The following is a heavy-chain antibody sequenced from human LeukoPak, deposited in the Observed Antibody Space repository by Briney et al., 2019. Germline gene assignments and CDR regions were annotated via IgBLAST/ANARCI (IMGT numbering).Heavy chain of an antibody. J-gene: IGHJ6*02. CDR1: GGSFSGYY. CDR3: ASRTPGYYYGMDV. D-gene: IGHD2-15*01. CDR2: IYYSGST. V-gene: IGHV4-34*09. Sequence: SETLSLTCAVYGGSFSGYYWSWIRQPPGKGLEWIGYIYYSGSTYYNPSLKSRVTISVDTSKNQFSLKLSSVTAADTAVYYCASRTPGYYYGMDVWGQGTTVTVSS.